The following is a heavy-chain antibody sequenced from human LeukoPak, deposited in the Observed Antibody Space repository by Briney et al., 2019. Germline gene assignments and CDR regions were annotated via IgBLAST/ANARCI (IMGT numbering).Heavy chain of an antibody. CDR2: IYYSRNT. J-gene: IGHJ4*02. CDR1: GCSISSGGYY. CDR3: ASGDYGRFSPYY. V-gene: IGHV4-30-4*01. D-gene: IGHD4-17*01. Sequence: SETLSLTCSVSGCSISSGGYYWSWIRQPLGKGLEWIGYIYYSRNTYYNPSLKSRITISVDTSKNQFALKLSSVTAADTAVYYCASGDYGRFSPYYWGQGTLVTVSS.